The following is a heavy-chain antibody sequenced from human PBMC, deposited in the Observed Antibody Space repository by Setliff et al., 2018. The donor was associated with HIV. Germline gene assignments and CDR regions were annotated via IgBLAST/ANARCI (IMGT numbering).Heavy chain of an antibody. J-gene: IGHJ4*02. D-gene: IGHD3-10*01. CDR2: IFYSGST. CDR3: ARHRGFSDY. Sequence: TLSLTCTVSGGSISNSGYYWGWIRQPPGKGLEWIGSIFYSGSTYYKPSLKSRVTISVDTSNNQFSLKLSSVTAADTAVYYCARHRGFSDYWGQGTLVTVSS. V-gene: IGHV4-39*01. CDR1: GGSISNSGYY.